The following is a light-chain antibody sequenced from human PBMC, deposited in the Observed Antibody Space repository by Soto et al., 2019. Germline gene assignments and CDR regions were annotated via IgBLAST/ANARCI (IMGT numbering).Light chain of an antibody. CDR3: LQHSDYPFT. Sequence: DIQITQSPSPLSASVGDRVTITCRASQGISDAVGWYQQKPGKVPKRLIYSASSLQIGVPSKFCGSGSETVFTRTSSSLQTVDYATYFCLQHSDYPFTCGQGTRLEI. J-gene: IGKJ2*01. V-gene: IGKV1-17*01. CDR2: SAS. CDR1: QGISDA.